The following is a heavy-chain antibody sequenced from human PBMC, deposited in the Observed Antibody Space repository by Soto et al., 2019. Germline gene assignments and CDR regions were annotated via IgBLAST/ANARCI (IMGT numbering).Heavy chain of an antibody. Sequence: SETLSLTCAVYGGSFSGYYWSWIRQPPGKGLEWIGEINHSGSTNYNPSLKSRVTISVDTSKNQFSLKLSSVTAADTAVYYCARSGAVVAYFDYWGQGTLVTVPS. CDR2: INHSGST. CDR3: ARSGAVVAYFDY. J-gene: IGHJ4*02. V-gene: IGHV4-34*01. CDR1: GGSFSGYY. D-gene: IGHD2-15*01.